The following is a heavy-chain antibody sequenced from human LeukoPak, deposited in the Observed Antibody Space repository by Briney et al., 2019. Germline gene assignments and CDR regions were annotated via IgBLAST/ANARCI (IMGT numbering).Heavy chain of an antibody. CDR3: AKEHWRGPWYFDL. Sequence: ASVKLSLTASGSTFTFYGFSWERQPPGQGQGWMGWSIAYNDNANYAQKLQGRATMTTDTSTSTHYMNLRSLRSADTAVYNCAKEHWRGPWYFDLWGRGTLVTVSS. CDR2: SIAYNDNA. CDR1: GSTFTFYG. D-gene: IGHD3-10*01. J-gene: IGHJ2*01. V-gene: IGHV1-18*01.